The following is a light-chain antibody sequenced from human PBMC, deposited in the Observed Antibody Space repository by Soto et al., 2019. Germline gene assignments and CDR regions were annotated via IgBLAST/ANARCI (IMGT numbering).Light chain of an antibody. CDR1: PSNIGSNY. CDR3: AAWEDSVNLWL. CDR2: SNN. J-gene: IGLJ3*02. V-gene: IGLV1-47*02. Sequence: QSVLTQPPSASGIPGQTVTLSCSGSPSNIGSNYVYWYQQLPGTAPKLLIYSNNQRPSGVPDRFSGSKSGTSGSLAISGLRSEDEADYYWAAWEDSVNLWLFGGGTKVTVL.